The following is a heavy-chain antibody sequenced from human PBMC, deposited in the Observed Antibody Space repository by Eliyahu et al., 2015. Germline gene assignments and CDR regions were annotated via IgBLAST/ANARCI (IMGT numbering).Heavy chain of an antibody. CDR2: ISYDGSNK. J-gene: IGHJ4*02. CDR3: AKDQGAGIAVAGYFDY. Sequence: QVQLVESGGGXVQPGRSLRLXCXASGFXFXSYAMHWVRQAPGKGLEWVAVISYDGSNKYYADSVKGRFTISRDNSKNTLYLQMNSLRAEDTAVYYCAKDQGAGIAVAGYFDYWGQGTLVTVSS. CDR1: GFXFXSYA. V-gene: IGHV3-30*18. D-gene: IGHD6-19*01.